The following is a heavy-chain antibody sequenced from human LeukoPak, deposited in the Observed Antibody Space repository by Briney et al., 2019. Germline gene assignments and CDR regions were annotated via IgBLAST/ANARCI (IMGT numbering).Heavy chain of an antibody. J-gene: IGHJ5*02. CDR3: AGIRFSRPFDP. D-gene: IGHD3-3*01. Sequence: SETLSLTCTVSGGSISSSSYYWGWIRQPPGKGLEWIGSIYYSGSTYYNPSLKSRVTISVDTSKNQFSLKLSSVTAADTAVYYCAGIRFSRPFDPWGQGTLVTVSS. V-gene: IGHV4-39*01. CDR2: IYYSGST. CDR1: GGSISSSSYY.